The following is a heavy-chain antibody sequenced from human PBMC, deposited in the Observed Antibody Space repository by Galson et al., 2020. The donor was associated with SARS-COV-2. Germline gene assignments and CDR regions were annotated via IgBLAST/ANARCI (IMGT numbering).Heavy chain of an antibody. J-gene: IGHJ4*02. CDR2: ISSSSSYI. CDR1: GFTFSSYS. CDR3: ARDRDSSGWSDY. Sequence: GEALKISCAASGFTFSSYSMNWVRHAPGKGLEWVSSISSSSSYIYYAASVKGRFTISRDNAKNSLYLQMNSLRAEDTAVYYCARDRDSSGWSDYWGQGTLVTVSS. D-gene: IGHD6-19*01. V-gene: IGHV3-21*01.